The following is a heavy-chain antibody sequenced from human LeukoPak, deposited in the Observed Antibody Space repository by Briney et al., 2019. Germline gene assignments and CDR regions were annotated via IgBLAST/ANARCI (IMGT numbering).Heavy chain of an antibody. V-gene: IGHV3-23*01. CDR2: ISGSGGST. Sequence: GGSLRLSCAASGFTFSSYAMSWVRQAPGKGLEWVSAISGSGGSTYYADSVKGRFTISRDNSKNTLYLQMNSLRAEDTAVYYCASRSRGKLYSSSWYVPYYYMDVWGKGTTVTVSS. CDR1: GFTFSSYA. D-gene: IGHD6-13*01. J-gene: IGHJ6*03. CDR3: ASRSRGKLYSSSWYVPYYYMDV.